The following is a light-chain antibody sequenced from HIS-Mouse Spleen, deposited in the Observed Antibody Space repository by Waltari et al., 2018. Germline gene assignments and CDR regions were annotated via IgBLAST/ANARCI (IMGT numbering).Light chain of an antibody. J-gene: IGLJ3*02. CDR2: EGS. V-gene: IGLV2-23*01. Sequence: QSALTQPASVSGSPGQSITISCTGTSSDVGSYNLVSWYQQPPGKAPNTMIYEGSKRPSGVSNRFSGSKSGNTASLTISGLQAEDEADYYCCSYAGSSTWVFGGGTKLTVL. CDR3: CSYAGSSTWV. CDR1: SSDVGSYNL.